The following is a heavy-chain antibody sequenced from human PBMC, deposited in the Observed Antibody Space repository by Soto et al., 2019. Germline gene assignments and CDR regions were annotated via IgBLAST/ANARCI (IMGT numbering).Heavy chain of an antibody. D-gene: IGHD2-21*02. J-gene: IGHJ4*02. CDR3: AKDSVTALYCGGDCYPYYFDY. Sequence: GESLKISCAASGFTFSSYAMSWVRQAPGKGLEWVSAISASGYSTYYADSVKGRFTISRDNSKNTLYLQMNSLRAGDTAGYYCAKDSVTALYCGGDCYPYYFDYWGQGTLVTVSS. CDR2: ISASGYST. CDR1: GFTFSSYA. V-gene: IGHV3-23*01.